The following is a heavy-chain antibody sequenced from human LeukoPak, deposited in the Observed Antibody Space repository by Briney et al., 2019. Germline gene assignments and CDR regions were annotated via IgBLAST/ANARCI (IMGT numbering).Heavy chain of an antibody. D-gene: IGHD2-15*01. CDR1: GFIVSSNY. CDR2: IYSGGST. Sequence: GGSLRLSCAASGFIVSSNYMSWVRQAPGKGLEWVSIIYSGGSTFYADSVKGRFTISGHNSKNTLDLQMNPLRAEDTAVYYCAGVRIGWYFDLWGRGTQVTVSS. V-gene: IGHV3-53*04. J-gene: IGHJ2*01. CDR3: AGVRIGWYFDL.